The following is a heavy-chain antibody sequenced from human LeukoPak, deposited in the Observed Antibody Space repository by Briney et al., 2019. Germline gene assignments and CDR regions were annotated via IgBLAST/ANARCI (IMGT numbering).Heavy chain of an antibody. CDR2: ISSSGST. CDR1: GGSISSRSYY. CDR3: ARGPYSYDSSGAFDI. V-gene: IGHV4-61*02. Sequence: SETLSLTCTVSGGSISSRSYYWSWIRQPAGKGLEWIGRISSSGSTNYNPSLKSRVTISVDTSKNQFSLKLSSVTAADTAVYFCARGPYSYDSSGAFDIWGQGTMVTVSS. D-gene: IGHD3-22*01. J-gene: IGHJ3*02.